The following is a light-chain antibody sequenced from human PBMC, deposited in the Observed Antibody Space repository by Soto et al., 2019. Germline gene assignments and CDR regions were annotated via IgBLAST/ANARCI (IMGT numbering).Light chain of an antibody. Sequence: DIQMTQSPSTLSASEGDRVTITCRASQSISSWLAWYQQKPGKAPKLLIYAASSLQSGVPSRFSGSRSETNFTLIISSLQPEDFATYYCQQSYTTPLTFGGGTKVDIK. CDR1: QSISSW. CDR2: AAS. J-gene: IGKJ4*01. CDR3: QQSYTTPLT. V-gene: IGKV1-39*01.